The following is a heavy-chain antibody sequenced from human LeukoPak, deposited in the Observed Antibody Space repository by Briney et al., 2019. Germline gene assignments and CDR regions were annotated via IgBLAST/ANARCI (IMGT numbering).Heavy chain of an antibody. CDR2: ISSGGPI. CDR3: ARALNYDFWSGYFGY. D-gene: IGHD3-3*01. Sequence: TGGSLRLSCAASGFTVISNHMSWVRQAPGKGLEWVSVISSGGPIYYADSVKGRFTISRDNSKNTLYLQMNSLRAEDTAVYYCARALNYDFWSGYFGYWGQGTLVTVSS. V-gene: IGHV3-53*01. J-gene: IGHJ4*02. CDR1: GFTVISNH.